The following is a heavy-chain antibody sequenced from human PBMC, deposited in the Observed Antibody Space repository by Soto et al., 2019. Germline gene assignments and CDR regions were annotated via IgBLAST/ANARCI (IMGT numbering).Heavy chain of an antibody. CDR1: GFTFSSSA. V-gene: IGHV3-23*01. D-gene: IGHD2-2*01. Sequence: VQLLESGGGLVQPGGSLRLSCAASGFTFSSSAMSWVRQAPGKGLEWVSAISGSGGSTYYADSVKGHFTISRDNSKNTLYLQMNSRRAEDTAVYYCAKDRGGYCISTICDYFDLWGQGTLVTVSS. CDR3: AKDRGGYCISTICDYFDL. CDR2: ISGSGGST. J-gene: IGHJ4*02.